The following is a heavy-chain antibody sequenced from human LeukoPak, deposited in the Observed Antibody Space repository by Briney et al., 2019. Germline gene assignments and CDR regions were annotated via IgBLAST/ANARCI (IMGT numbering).Heavy chain of an antibody. CDR3: ATDDIAVAGTNFDY. V-gene: IGHV1-18*01. CDR1: GYTFTSYG. CDR2: ISAYNGNT. J-gene: IGHJ4*02. D-gene: IGHD6-19*01. Sequence: ASVKVSCKASGYTFTSYGMSWVRQAPGQGLEWMGSISAYNGNTNYAHHLQGRVTMTTDTSTSTAYMELRSLRSDDTAVYFCATDDIAVAGTNFDYWGQGTLVTVSS.